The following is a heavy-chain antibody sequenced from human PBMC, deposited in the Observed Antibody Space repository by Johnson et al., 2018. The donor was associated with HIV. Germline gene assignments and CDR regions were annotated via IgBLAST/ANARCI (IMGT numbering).Heavy chain of an antibody. D-gene: IGHD1-26*01. V-gene: IGHV3-30*18. CDR1: GFTFSSYW. CDR2: VSFDGSNK. CDR3: AKDLGGATDDAFDI. Sequence: VQLLESGGGLVQPGGSLRLSCAASGFTFSSYWMSWVRQAPGKGLEWVAAVSFDGSNKDFADSVKARFSISRDNSKNTLYLQMNSLRVEDTAVYYCAKDLGGATDDAFDIWGQGTMVSVSS. J-gene: IGHJ3*02.